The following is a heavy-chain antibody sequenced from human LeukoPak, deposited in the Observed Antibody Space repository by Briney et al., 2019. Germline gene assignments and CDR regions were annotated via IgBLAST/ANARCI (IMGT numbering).Heavy chain of an antibody. V-gene: IGHV1-2*02. J-gene: IGHJ4*02. CDR1: GFRFGSYA. CDR2: INPNGGGT. Sequence: GASVKVSCKTSGFRFGSYAVNWLRQAPGQGLEWMGWINPNGGGTNYAQKFQGRVTVTRDTSISTAYMELSGLRSDDTAVCYCASAEWYQLPGPDYWGQGTLVTVSS. D-gene: IGHD2-2*01. CDR3: ASAEWYQLPGPDY.